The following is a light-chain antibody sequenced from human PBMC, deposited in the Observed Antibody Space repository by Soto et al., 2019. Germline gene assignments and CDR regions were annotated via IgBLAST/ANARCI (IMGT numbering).Light chain of an antibody. J-gene: IGKJ2*01. CDR1: QSISRY. CDR2: AAA. V-gene: IGKV1-39*01. CDR3: QQSYITPYT. Sequence: DIQMTQSPSSLSASVGDSVTIICRASQSISRYLNWYQQRPGKVPKVLIYAAASLQSGVPPRSTGSGAGTEFTLTISGLQPEDVATYYCQQSYITPYTFGQGTKLDIE.